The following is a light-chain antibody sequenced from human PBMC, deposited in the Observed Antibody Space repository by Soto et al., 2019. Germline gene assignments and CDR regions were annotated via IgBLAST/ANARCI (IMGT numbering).Light chain of an antibody. J-gene: IGKJ1*01. CDR1: QSVSSS. CDR2: GAS. V-gene: IGKV3-15*01. Sequence: EIVMTQSPATLSVSPGERVTLSCRASQSVSSSLAWDQQTPGQAPRLLISGASTRATGVPARFSGSGSGTEFTLTISSLQSEDFAVYYCQQYNNWPRTFGQGTKVEIK. CDR3: QQYNNWPRT.